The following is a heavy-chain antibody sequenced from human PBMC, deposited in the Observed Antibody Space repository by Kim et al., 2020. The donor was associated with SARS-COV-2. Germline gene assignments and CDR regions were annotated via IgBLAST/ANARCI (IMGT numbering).Heavy chain of an antibody. CDR2: IKQDGSEK. Sequence: GGSLRLSCAASGFTFSSYWMSWVRQAPGKGLEWVANIKQDGSEKYYVDSVKGRFTISRDNAKNSLYLQMNSLRAEDTAVYYCARDKANGGNNYYYYYGMDVWGQGTTVTVSS. V-gene: IGHV3-7*01. CDR3: ARDKANGGNNYYYYYGMDV. D-gene: IGHD2-15*01. CDR1: GFTFSSYW. J-gene: IGHJ6*02.